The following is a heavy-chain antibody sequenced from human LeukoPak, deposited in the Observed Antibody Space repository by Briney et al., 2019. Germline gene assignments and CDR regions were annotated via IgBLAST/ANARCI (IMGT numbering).Heavy chain of an antibody. J-gene: IGHJ6*02. CDR3: TRHGSYYGMDV. V-gene: IGHV3-73*01. Sequence: GGSLRLSCAASGFTFSGTAMHWVRQASGKGLEWVGCIRSKANNYATAYAASVKGRFTISRDDSKNTAYLQMNSLKTEDTAVYYCTRHGSYYGMDVWGQGTTVAVSS. CDR2: IRSKANNYAT. CDR1: GFTFSGTA.